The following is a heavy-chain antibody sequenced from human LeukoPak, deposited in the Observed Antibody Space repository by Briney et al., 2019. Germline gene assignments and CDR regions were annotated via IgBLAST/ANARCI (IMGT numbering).Heavy chain of an antibody. CDR1: GYTFTGYG. CDR2: ISAYKGST. V-gene: IGHV1-18*01. CDR3: ARADSGGYYVAYWY. Sequence: ASVKVSCKASGYTFTGYGIIWVRQAPGQGLEWLGWISAYKGSTKYPQMFQGRVTVTTDTSTSTAYMELRSLRSDDTAVYYCARADSGGYYVAYWYWGQEPWSPSHQ. D-gene: IGHD3-22*01. J-gene: IGHJ4*01.